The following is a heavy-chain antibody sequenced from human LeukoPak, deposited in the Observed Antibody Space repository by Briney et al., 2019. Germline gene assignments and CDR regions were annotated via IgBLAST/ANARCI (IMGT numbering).Heavy chain of an antibody. J-gene: IGHJ3*02. V-gene: IGHV4-59*01. CDR2: IYSSGST. D-gene: IGHD7-27*01. Sequence: SETLSLTCTVSGGPISGYYWSCIRQPPGKGLEWIGYIYSSGSTYYNPSLKSRVTISADTSKNQFSLKLSSVTAADTAVYYCARKTGDSFDIWGQGTMVTVSS. CDR1: GGPISGYY. CDR3: ARKTGDSFDI.